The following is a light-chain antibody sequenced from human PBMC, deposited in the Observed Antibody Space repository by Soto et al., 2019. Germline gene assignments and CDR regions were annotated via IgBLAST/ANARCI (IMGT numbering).Light chain of an antibody. CDR2: AAS. Sequence: DIQMTQSPSSVSASVGDRGTITCRASQGIGSWLAWYQQKPGKAPKLLIDAASSLQSGVPSRFSGSGSETDFAHTISSLQPEDFATDYCLQANAFPLTVGGGTKVEIK. CDR1: QGIGSW. J-gene: IGKJ4*01. V-gene: IGKV1-12*01. CDR3: LQANAFPLT.